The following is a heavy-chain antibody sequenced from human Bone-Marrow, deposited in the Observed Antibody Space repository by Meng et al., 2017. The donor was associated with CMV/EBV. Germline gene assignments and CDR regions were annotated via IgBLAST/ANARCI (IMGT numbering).Heavy chain of an antibody. CDR2: INHSGGT. V-gene: IGHV4-34*01. D-gene: IGHD3-10*01. CDR3: ARGAPRQAYYYGSGSYYKQVYFDY. J-gene: IGHJ4*02. Sequence: YYWIWIRQPPGKGLEWIGEINHSGGTNYNPSLKSRVTISVDTSKSQFSLRLSSVTAADTAVYYCARGAPRQAYYYGSGSYYKQVYFDYWGQGTLVTVSS. CDR1: YY.